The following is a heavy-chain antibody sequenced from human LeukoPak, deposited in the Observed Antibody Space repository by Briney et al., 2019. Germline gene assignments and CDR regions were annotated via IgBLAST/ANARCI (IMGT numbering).Heavy chain of an antibody. Sequence: SETLSLTCTVSGYSISSGYYWGWIRQPPGKGLEWIGSIYHSGSTYYNPSLKSRVTISVDTSKNQFSLKLSSVTAADTAVYYCARGRSMGGMDVWGQGTTVTVSS. V-gene: IGHV4-38-2*02. CDR1: GYSISSGYY. J-gene: IGHJ6*02. D-gene: IGHD1-26*01. CDR3: ARGRSMGGMDV. CDR2: IYHSGST.